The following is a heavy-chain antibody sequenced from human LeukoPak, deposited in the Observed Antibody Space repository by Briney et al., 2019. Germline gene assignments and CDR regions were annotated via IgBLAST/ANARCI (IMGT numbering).Heavy chain of an antibody. J-gene: IGHJ4*02. D-gene: IGHD4-23*01. V-gene: IGHV4-30-4*01. CDR3: ASPPTPLNYGGNSGVDY. CDR2: IYYSGST. Sequence: SQTLSLTCTVSGGSISSGDYYWSWIRQPPGKGLEWIGYIYYSGSTYYNPSLKSRVTISVDTSKNQFSLKLSSVTAADTAVYYCASPPTPLNYGGNSGVDYWGQGTLVTVSS. CDR1: GGSISSGDYY.